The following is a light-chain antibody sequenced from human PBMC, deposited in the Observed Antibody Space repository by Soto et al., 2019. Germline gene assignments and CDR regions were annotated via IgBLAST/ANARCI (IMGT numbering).Light chain of an antibody. V-gene: IGKV1-27*01. Sequence: DVQMTQSPSSLSASVGDRVTITCRASRDISSSLAWYQQKPGKVPKLLIYAASTLHAGVQSRFSGSGSGTFFTLTINSLQPEDVATYYCQNYNSAPNTFGRRTRLEIK. CDR3: QNYNSAPNT. J-gene: IGKJ2*01. CDR2: AAS. CDR1: RDISSS.